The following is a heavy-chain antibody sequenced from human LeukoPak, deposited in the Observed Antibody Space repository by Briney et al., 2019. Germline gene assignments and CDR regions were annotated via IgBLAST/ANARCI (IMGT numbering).Heavy chain of an antibody. J-gene: IGHJ1*01. CDR1: GGSISNYY. V-gene: IGHV4-59*01. CDR2: IYYSGST. D-gene: IGHD3-22*01. Sequence: SETLSLTCTVSGGSISNYYWSWIRQPPGKGLEWIGYIYYSGSTSYNPSLKSRVTISVDTFKNQFSLKLSSVTAADTAVYYCVRDHYYNSSGYTFRHWGQGTLVTVSS. CDR3: VRDHYYNSSGYTFRH.